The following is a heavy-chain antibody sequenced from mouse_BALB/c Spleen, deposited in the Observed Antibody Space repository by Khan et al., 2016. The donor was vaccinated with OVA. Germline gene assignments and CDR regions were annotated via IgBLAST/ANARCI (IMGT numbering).Heavy chain of an antibody. CDR2: VTYSGNT. V-gene: IGHV3-8*02. D-gene: IGHD1-1*01. CDR3: ARYYGSWAMDY. J-gene: IGHJ4*01. Sequence: VQLKQSGPSLVKPSQTLSLTCSVTGDSITSGFWNWIRKFPGNKFEYMGYVTYSGNTYYNPSLKSRISITRDTSKSQYYLQLNSVITEDTATYFCARYYGSWAMDYWGQGTSVTVSS. CDR1: GDSITSGF.